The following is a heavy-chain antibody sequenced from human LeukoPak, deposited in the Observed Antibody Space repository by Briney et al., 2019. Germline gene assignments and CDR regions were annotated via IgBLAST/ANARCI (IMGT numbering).Heavy chain of an antibody. J-gene: IGHJ3*02. CDR1: GFTFSSHW. D-gene: IGHD4-17*01. CDR2: VSSDESNS. CDR3: ARVNYGDPRAPSGDAFDI. V-gene: IGHV3-74*01. Sequence: PGGSLRLSCTASGFTFSSHWMHWVRQAPGKGLVWVSRVSSDESNSRYADSVKGRFTISRDNAKNALYLQMSSLRAEDTAVYYCARVNYGDPRAPSGDAFDIWGQGTMVTVSS.